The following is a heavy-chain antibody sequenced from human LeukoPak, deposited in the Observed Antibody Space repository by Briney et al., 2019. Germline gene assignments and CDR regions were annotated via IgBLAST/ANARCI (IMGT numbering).Heavy chain of an antibody. CDR2: IIPIFGTA. CDR3: ARARSPSSGYLLRDHNWFDH. D-gene: IGHD3-22*01. J-gene: IGHJ5*02. V-gene: IGHV1-69*05. CDR1: GGTFSSYA. Sequence: GSSVTVSCKASGGTFSSYAISWVRQAPGQGLEWMGGIIPIFGTANYAQKVQGRVTITTDESTTTAYMELSSLRSEDTAVYYCARARSPSSGYLLRDHNWFDHWGQGTLVTVSS.